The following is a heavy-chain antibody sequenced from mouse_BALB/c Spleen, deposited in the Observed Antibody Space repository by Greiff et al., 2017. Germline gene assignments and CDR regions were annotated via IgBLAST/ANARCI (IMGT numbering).Heavy chain of an antibody. CDR3: ARNYYGNYWYFDV. Sequence: VKLQESGPGLVQPSQSLSITCTVSGFSLTSYGVHWVRQSPGKGLEWLGVIWSGGSTDYNAAFISRLSISKDNSKSQVFFKMNSLQANDTAIYYCARNYYGNYWYFDVWGAGTTVTVSS. V-gene: IGHV2-2*02. CDR1: GFSLTSYG. J-gene: IGHJ1*01. CDR2: IWSGGST. D-gene: IGHD2-1*01.